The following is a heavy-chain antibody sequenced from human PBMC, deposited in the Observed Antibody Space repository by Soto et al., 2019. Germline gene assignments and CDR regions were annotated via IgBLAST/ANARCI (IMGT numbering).Heavy chain of an antibody. Sequence: ASVKVSCKVSGYTLTELSMHWVRQAPGKGLEWMGGFDPEDGETIYAQKFQGRVTMTEDTPTDTAYMELSSLRSEDTAVYYCATLPVTTHYYYYMDVSGKGTTVTVSS. V-gene: IGHV1-24*01. D-gene: IGHD4-17*01. CDR3: ATLPVTTHYYYYMDV. CDR1: GYTLTELS. CDR2: FDPEDGET. J-gene: IGHJ6*03.